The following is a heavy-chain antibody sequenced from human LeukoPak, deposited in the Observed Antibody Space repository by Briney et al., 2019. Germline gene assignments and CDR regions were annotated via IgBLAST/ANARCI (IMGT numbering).Heavy chain of an antibody. CDR2: IYHSGST. CDR3: AGDYGASYRFDY. D-gene: IGHD3-16*01. Sequence: SETLSLTCTVSGGSISSSSYYWGWIRQPPGKGLEWIGYIYHSGSTTYNPSLKSRVTISLDRSKNQFSRKLSSVTAADTAVYYCAGDYGASYRFDYWGQGTLVTVSS. CDR1: GGSISSSSYY. V-gene: IGHV4-39*07. J-gene: IGHJ4*02.